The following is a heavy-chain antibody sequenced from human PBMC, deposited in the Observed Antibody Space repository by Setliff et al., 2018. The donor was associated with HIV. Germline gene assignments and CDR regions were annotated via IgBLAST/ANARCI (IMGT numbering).Heavy chain of an antibody. CDR2: IIPILATS. J-gene: IGHJ4*01. D-gene: IGHD3-10*01. CDR3: ARDGWDYYGSGTYPPLYYFDS. V-gene: IGHV1-69*06. CDR1: GGTFSSYV. Sequence: SVKVSCKASGGTFSSYVVSWVRQAPGQGLEWMGRIIPILATSNYTQKFQGRVTITADKSTRTAYMELSSLRSEDTAVYYCARDGWDYYGSGTYPPLYYFDSWGQGTLVTVSS.